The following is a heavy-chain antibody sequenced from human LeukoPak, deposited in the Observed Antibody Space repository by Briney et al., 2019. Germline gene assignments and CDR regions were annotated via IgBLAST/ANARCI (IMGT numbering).Heavy chain of an antibody. D-gene: IGHD3-10*01. CDR2: IIPIFGTA. Sequence: SVKVSCKASGGTFSSYAISWVRRAPGQGLEWMGRIIPIFGTANYAQKFQGRVTITTDESTSTAYMELSSLRSEDTAVYYCAKTPRITMVRVGWGYYYMDVWGKGTTVTVSS. J-gene: IGHJ6*03. CDR1: GGTFSSYA. V-gene: IGHV1-69*05. CDR3: AKTPRITMVRVGWGYYYMDV.